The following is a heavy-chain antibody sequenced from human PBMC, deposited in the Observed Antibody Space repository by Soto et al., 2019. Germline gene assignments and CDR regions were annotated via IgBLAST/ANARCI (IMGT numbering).Heavy chain of an antibody. V-gene: IGHV1-2*02. CDR1: GYTLIRYY. CDR3: ARDRIVVEVPSGGMDV. D-gene: IGHD2-2*01. J-gene: IGHJ6*02. Sequence: AAVKVSCKASGYTLIRYYIHGVRQAPGQGLEGMGWINPNTGGTNYAQKFQGRVTMTRDTSISKVYMEMSRLRADDTAVYYCARDRIVVEVPSGGMDVWGQGTTVTVSS. CDR2: INPNTGGT.